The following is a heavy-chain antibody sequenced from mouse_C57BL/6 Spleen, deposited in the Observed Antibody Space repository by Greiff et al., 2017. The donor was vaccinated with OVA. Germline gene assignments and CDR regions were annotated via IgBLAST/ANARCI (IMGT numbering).Heavy chain of an antibody. CDR3: ARSISTMITAWFAD. J-gene: IGHJ3*01. V-gene: IGHV8-8*01. D-gene: IGHD2-4*01. Sequence: QVTLKVSGPGILQPSQTLSLTCSFSGFSLSTFGMGVGWIRQPSGKGLEWLAHIWWDDDKYYNPALKRRLTISKATSKNQLVLKIANVDTADTATYYGARSISTMITAWFADWGQGTLVTVSA. CDR1: GFSLSTFGMG. CDR2: IWWDDDK.